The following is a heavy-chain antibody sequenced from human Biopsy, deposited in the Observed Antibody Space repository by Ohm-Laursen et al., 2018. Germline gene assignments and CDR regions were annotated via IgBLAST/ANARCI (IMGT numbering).Heavy chain of an antibody. V-gene: IGHV1-46*01. D-gene: IGHD3-10*01. CDR1: GYSFTSYY. J-gene: IGHJ6*02. Sequence: SSVKVSCKASGYSFTSYYMHWVRQAPGQGLEWMGMINPSGSTTSYPQIFQGRVTMTRNTPISTAYMELNSLRSEDTAVYYCARGSFWFGGNYYYYGMDVWGQGTTVTVSS. CDR2: INPSGSTT. CDR3: ARGSFWFGGNYYYYGMDV.